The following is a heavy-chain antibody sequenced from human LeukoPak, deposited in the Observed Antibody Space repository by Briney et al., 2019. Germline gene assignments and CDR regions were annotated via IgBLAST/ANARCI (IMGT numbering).Heavy chain of an antibody. CDR1: GFTFSSYG. Sequence: GGSLRLSCAASGFTFSSYGMHLVRQAPGKGLEWVAFIRYDGSNKYYADSVKGRFTIARDNSKKTVSLQMNNLRVDDTAVYYCARVQFQWFDPWGPGTLVTVSS. J-gene: IGHJ5*02. D-gene: IGHD6-19*01. CDR3: ARVQFQWFDP. V-gene: IGHV3-30*02. CDR2: IRYDGSNK.